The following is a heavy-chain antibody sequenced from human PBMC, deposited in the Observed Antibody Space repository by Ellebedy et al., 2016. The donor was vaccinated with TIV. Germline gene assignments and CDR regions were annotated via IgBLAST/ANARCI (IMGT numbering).Heavy chain of an antibody. CDR1: GFTFSNYA. Sequence: GESLKISXAASGFTFSNYALSWVRQAPGKGLEWVSTFIGRDGSTYYADSVKGRFTISRDNSKNTLSLQMNSLIVEDTAVYYCAKSGGGGDYVWNYFDNWGQGTLVTVSS. CDR3: AKSGGGGDYVWNYFDN. CDR2: FIGRDGST. J-gene: IGHJ4*02. D-gene: IGHD3-16*01. V-gene: IGHV3-23*01.